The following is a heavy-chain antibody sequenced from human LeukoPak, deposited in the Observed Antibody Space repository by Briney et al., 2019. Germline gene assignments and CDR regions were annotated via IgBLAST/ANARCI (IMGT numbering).Heavy chain of an antibody. CDR1: GGTFSSYA. Sequence: GSSVKVSCKASGGTFSSYAISWVRQAPGQGLEWMGGIIPIFGTANYAQRFQGRVTITADESTSTAYMELSSLRSEDTAVYYCARAPLGATSGEFDYWGQGTLVTVSS. D-gene: IGHD1-26*01. V-gene: IGHV1-69*01. CDR2: IIPIFGTA. CDR3: ARAPLGATSGEFDY. J-gene: IGHJ4*02.